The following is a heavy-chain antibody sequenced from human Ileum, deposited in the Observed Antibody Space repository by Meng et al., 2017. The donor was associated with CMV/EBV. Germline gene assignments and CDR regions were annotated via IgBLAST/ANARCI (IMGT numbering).Heavy chain of an antibody. D-gene: IGHD5-24*01. Sequence: SETLSLTCSVSGGSVSSSSYYWSWIRQLPGKGLEWIGNIYYSGRTNDNPSLKSRLTMSVDTSKNEFSLKLSSVTAADTAVYFCARSIDGYRLVDFDSWGQGTAVTVSS. CDR3: ARSIDGYRLVDFDS. J-gene: IGHJ5*01. V-gene: IGHV4-61*01. CDR1: GGSVSSSSYY. CDR2: IYYSGRT.